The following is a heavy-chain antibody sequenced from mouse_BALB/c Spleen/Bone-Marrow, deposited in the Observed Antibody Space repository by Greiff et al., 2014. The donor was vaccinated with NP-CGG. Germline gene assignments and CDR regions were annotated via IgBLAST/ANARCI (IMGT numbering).Heavy chain of an antibody. D-gene: IGHD2-1*01. CDR2: IWGGGST. Sequence: VQLQQSGPGLVAPSQSLSITCTVSGFSLNDYGVSWIRQPPGKGLEWLGVIWGGGSTYYNSALKSRLGISKDNSKSQVFLKMNSLQTDDTAMYYCAKQYGNYDWYFDVWGAGTTVTISS. J-gene: IGHJ1*01. CDR1: GFSLNDYG. CDR3: AKQYGNYDWYFDV. V-gene: IGHV2-6-5*01.